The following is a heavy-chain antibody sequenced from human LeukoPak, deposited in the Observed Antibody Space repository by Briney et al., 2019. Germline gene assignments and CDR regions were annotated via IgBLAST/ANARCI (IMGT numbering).Heavy chain of an antibody. J-gene: IGHJ3*02. V-gene: IGHV3-21*01. Sequence: GGSLRLSCAASGFTFSSYAMNWVRQAPGKGLERVSSISSSSSYIYYADSVKGRFTISRDNAKNSLYLQMNSLRAEDTAVYYCARDLRMVRGVYPFDIWGQGTMVTVSS. CDR3: ARDLRMVRGVYPFDI. CDR1: GFTFSSYA. D-gene: IGHD3-10*01. CDR2: ISSSSSYI.